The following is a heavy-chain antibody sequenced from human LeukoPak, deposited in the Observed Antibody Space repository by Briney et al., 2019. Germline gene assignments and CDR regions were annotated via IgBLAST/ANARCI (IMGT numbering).Heavy chain of an antibody. D-gene: IGHD3-9*01. CDR2: INHSGST. J-gene: IGHJ4*02. CDR1: GGSFSGYY. Sequence: PSETLSLTCAVYGGSFSGYYWRWIRQPPGKGLEWIGEINHSGSTNYNPSLKSRVTISVDTSKNQFSLKLSSVTAADTAVYYCARARGYDILTGYYIRPYYFDYWGQGTLVTVSS. CDR3: ARARGYDILTGYYIRPYYFDY. V-gene: IGHV4-34*01.